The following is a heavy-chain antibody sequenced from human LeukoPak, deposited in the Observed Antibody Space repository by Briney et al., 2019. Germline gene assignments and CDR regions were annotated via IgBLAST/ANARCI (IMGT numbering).Heavy chain of an antibody. CDR3: ARSIVVVPAAHMGGWFDP. CDR2: IYYSGSG. D-gene: IGHD2-2*01. CDR1: GGSISTYY. J-gene: IGHJ5*02. V-gene: IGHV4-59*01. Sequence: SETLSLTCTISGGSISTYYWTWIRQPPGKGLEWIAYIYYSGSGNYNPSLKSRVTLSVDTSKNQFSLKLSSVTAADTAVYYCARSIVVVPAAHMGGWFDPWGQGTLVTVSS.